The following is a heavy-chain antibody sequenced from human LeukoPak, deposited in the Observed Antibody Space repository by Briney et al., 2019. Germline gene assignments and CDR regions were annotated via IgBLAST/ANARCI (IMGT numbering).Heavy chain of an antibody. J-gene: IGHJ5*02. Sequence: GASVTVSCTASGGTFSSYAISWVRQAPGQGLEWMGGIIPIFGRANYAQKFQGRVTITADESTSTAYMELSSLRSEDTAVYYCARDGEVGGEYSSSSWGQGTLVTVSS. CDR3: ARDGEVGGEYSSSS. V-gene: IGHV1-69*13. CDR1: GGTFSSYA. D-gene: IGHD6-6*01. CDR2: IIPIFGRA.